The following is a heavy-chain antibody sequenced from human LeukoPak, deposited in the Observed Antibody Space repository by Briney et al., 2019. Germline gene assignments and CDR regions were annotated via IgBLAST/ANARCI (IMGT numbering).Heavy chain of an antibody. D-gene: IGHD2-15*01. CDR2: IYYSGST. V-gene: IGHV4-39*07. CDR3: ARMVVAANRGPSYFQH. CDR1: GGSISSSSYY. J-gene: IGHJ1*01. Sequence: PSETLSLTCTVSGGSISSSSYYWGWIRQPPGKGLEWIGSIYYSGSTNYNPSLKSRVTISVDTSKNQFSLKLSSVTAADTAVYYCARMVVAANRGPSYFQHWGQGTLVTVSS.